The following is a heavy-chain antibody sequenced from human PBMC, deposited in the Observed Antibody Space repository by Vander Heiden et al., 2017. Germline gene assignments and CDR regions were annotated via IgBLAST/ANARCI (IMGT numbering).Heavy chain of an antibody. CDR1: GFTFSPHA. Sequence: EVPVLASGGGLVQPGGSLGLSCAASGFTFSPHAMNWVRQAPCKAPSWVSTISGNGDTRYCADAVKGRFTISRDNSKNTLSLQMDSLRADDTAVYYCAKDRSYSGTYLGVGINFDSWAQGILVTVSS. CDR2: ISGNGDTR. D-gene: IGHD1-26*01. V-gene: IGHV3-23*01. CDR3: AKDRSYSGTYLGVGINFDS. J-gene: IGHJ4*02.